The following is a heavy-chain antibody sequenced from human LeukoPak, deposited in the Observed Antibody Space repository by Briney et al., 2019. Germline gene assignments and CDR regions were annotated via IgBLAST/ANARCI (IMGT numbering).Heavy chain of an antibody. CDR1: GGSLNSYF. D-gene: IGHD3-10*01. J-gene: IGHJ4*02. CDR2: IYYSGNT. Sequence: SETLSLTCTVSGGSLNSYFWSWVRQPPGKGLEWIGYIYYSGNTNYNPSLKSRVTMSVDASKNQFSLNLSSVTAADTAVYYCARISGSYLHYWGQGSLVTVSS. CDR3: ARISGSYLHY. V-gene: IGHV4-59*01.